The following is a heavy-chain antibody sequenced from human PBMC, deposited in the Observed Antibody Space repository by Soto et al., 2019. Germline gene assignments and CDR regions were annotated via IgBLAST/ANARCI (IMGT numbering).Heavy chain of an antibody. D-gene: IGHD3-16*01. CDR2: IYYSGST. Sequence: QVQLQESGPGLVKPSQTLSLTCTVSGGSISSGDYYWSWIRQPPGKGLEWIGYIYYSGSTYYNPSLKSRVTISVDTSKNQFSLKLSSVTAADTAVYYCARELRPDYYYYYGMDVWGQGTTVTVSS. CDR1: GGSISSGDYY. V-gene: IGHV4-30-4*01. J-gene: IGHJ6*02. CDR3: ARELRPDYYYYYGMDV.